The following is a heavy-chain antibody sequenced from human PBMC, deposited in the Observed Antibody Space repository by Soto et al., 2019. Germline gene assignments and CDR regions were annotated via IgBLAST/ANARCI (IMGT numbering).Heavy chain of an antibody. CDR2: INPNSGGT. CDR1: GYTFTGYY. Sequence: QVPLVQSGAEVKKPGASVKVSCKASGYTFTGYYMNWVRQAPGQGLEWMGWINPNSGGTNYAQKFQGWVTMTRDTSISTAYMELSRLRSDDTAVYYCARVGIAVAGDAFDIWGQGTMVTVSS. CDR3: ARVGIAVAGDAFDI. V-gene: IGHV1-2*04. D-gene: IGHD6-19*01. J-gene: IGHJ3*02.